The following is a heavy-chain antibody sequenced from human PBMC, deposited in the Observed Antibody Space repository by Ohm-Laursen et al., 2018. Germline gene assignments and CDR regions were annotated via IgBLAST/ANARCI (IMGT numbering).Heavy chain of an antibody. CDR3: ARRGHAFDI. CDR2: IYYSGTT. J-gene: IGHJ3*02. V-gene: IGHV4-59*07. CDR1: GAPISTHY. Sequence: SDTLSLTCTVSGAPISTHYWSWIRQPPGKGLEWIGYIYYSGTTNYNPSLKSRVTISLNTSKNQFSLKLSSVTAADTAVYYCARRGHAFDIWGQGTMVTVSS.